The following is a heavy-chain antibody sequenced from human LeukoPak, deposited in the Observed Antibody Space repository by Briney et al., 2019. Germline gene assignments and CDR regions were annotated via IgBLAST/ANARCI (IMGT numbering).Heavy chain of an antibody. CDR2: IKQDGSEK. D-gene: IGHD3-9*01. J-gene: IGHJ2*01. V-gene: IGHV3-7*01. CDR1: GFTFSSYW. CDR3: ARDYTHYDILTGYPYWYFDL. Sequence: PGGSLRLSCAASGFTFSSYWMSWVRQAPAKGLEWVANIKQDGSEKYYVDSVKGRFTISRDNAKNSLYLQMNSLRAEDTAVYYCARDYTHYDILTGYPYWYFDLWGRGTLVTVSS.